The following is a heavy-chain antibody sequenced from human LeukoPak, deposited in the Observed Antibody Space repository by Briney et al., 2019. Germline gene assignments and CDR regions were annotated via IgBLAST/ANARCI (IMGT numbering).Heavy chain of an antibody. J-gene: IGHJ6*02. CDR2: ISSSSSYI. Sequence: PGGSLRLSCAASGFTFSSYSMNSVRQAPGKGLEWVSSISSSSSYIYYADSVKGRFTISRDNAKNSLYLQMNSLRAEDTAVYYCAREFVAARRGYYYGMDVWGQGTTVTVSS. V-gene: IGHV3-21*01. CDR3: AREFVAARRGYYYGMDV. D-gene: IGHD6-6*01. CDR1: GFTFSSYS.